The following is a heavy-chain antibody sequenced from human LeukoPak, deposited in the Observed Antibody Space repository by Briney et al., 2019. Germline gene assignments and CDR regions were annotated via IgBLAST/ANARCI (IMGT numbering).Heavy chain of an antibody. CDR3: ARSPAGAYFDFGLTVYYCYMDV. V-gene: IGHV4-34*01. CDR1: GGSFSDYY. Sequence: SETLSLTCAVYGGSFSDYYWSWIRQPPGKGLEWIGEINQSGSTNYNPSLESRVTISLDASTNQFSLKVSSVTAADTAVYYCARSPAGAYFDFGLTVYYCYMDVWGKGTAVTVSS. J-gene: IGHJ6*03. CDR2: INQSGST. D-gene: IGHD3-3*01.